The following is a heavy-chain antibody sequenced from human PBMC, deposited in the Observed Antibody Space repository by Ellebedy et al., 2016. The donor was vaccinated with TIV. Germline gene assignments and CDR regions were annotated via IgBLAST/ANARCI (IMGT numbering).Heavy chain of an antibody. Sequence: SVKVSRXASGGTLSTHTFNWVRQGPGQGLEWVGGIIPIFGTAYYAEKVKDRVTITADEATSTSFMEVRSLTSEDTAVYFCARVMFSYRETYNFDYWGQGTLVTVSS. D-gene: IGHD5-24*01. CDR1: GGTLSTHT. J-gene: IGHJ4*02. CDR3: ARVMFSYRETYNFDY. CDR2: IIPIFGTA. V-gene: IGHV1-69*13.